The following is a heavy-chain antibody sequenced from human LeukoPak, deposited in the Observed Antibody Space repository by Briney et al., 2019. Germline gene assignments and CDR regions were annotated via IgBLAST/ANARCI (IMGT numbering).Heavy chain of an antibody. Sequence: PSGTLSLTCTVYGGSTKNDYWWTWVRQSPGKGLAWIGEIYYTGSVNYNLSLGSRVTISRDTSKSQFSLMLRSVTAADTAVYYCARHYDLWSAYSYWGQGLLVTVSS. CDR3: ARHYDLWSAYSY. CDR2: IYYTGSV. D-gene: IGHD3-3*01. CDR1: GGSTKNDYW. V-gene: IGHV4-4*02. J-gene: IGHJ4*02.